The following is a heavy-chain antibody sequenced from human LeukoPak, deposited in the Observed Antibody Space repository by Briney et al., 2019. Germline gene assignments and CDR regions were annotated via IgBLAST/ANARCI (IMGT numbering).Heavy chain of an antibody. CDR1: GYMFTGYY. V-gene: IGHV1-2*02. CDR3: ARVNSLYGSVNYLPLLY. Sequence: GASVKVSCKASGYMFTGYYIHWVRQAPGQGLEWMGWINPNSGGTNYAQKFQGRVTMTRDTSISTAYMELSRLRSDDTAVYYCARVNSLYGSVNYLPLLYWGQGTLVTVSS. J-gene: IGHJ4*02. D-gene: IGHD3-10*01. CDR2: INPNSGGT.